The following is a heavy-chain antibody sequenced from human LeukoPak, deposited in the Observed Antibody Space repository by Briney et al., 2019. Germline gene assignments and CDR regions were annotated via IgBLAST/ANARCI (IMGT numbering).Heavy chain of an antibody. CDR1: GYTFTDHY. CDR2: INPNSGAT. D-gene: IGHD4-17*01. J-gene: IGHJ4*02. V-gene: IGHV1-2*02. Sequence: ASVKVSCKGSGYTFTDHYMHWVRQAPGQGLEWMAKINPNSGATAYAEGFQGRVTLTRDTSISTVYMELRTLRSGDTAVYYCARPSDYGDYIDYWGQGILVTVSS. CDR3: ARPSDYGDYIDY.